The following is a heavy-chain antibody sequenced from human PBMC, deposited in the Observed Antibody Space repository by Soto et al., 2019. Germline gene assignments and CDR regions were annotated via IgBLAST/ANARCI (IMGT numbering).Heavy chain of an antibody. CDR3: ARDEGSYYDFWSGQKMVPYYYMDV. CDR2: INAGNGNT. V-gene: IGHV1-3*01. D-gene: IGHD3-3*01. J-gene: IGHJ6*03. Sequence: GASVKVSCKASGYTFTSYAMHWVRQAPGQRLEWMGWINAGNGNTKYSQKFQGRVTITRDTSASTAYMELSSLRSEDTAVYYCARDEGSYYDFWSGQKMVPYYYMDVWGKGTTVTVSS. CDR1: GYTFTSYA.